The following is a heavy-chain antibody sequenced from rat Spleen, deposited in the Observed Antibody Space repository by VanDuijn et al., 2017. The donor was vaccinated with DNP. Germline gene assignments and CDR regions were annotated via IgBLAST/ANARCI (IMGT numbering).Heavy chain of an antibody. V-gene: IGHV5-7*01. Sequence: EVQLVESGGGLVQPGRSLKLSCAASGFTFSNCNMAWVRQAPKKGLEWVATISYDGSSTYYRDSVKGRFTISRDNAKSTLYLQMDSLRSEDTATYYCATANWGDFDYWGQGVMVTVSS. CDR3: ATANWGDFDY. CDR1: GFTFSNCN. CDR2: ISYDGSST. J-gene: IGHJ2*01. D-gene: IGHD5-1*01.